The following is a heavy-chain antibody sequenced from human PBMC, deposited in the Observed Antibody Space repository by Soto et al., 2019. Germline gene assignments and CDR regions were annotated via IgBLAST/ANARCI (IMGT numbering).Heavy chain of an antibody. CDR1: GFTFTNYA. J-gene: IGHJ4*02. V-gene: IGHV3-23*01. Sequence: GGSLRLSCAASGFTFTNYAMSWVRQAPGKGLEWVSKIGGGGRTTYYADSVKGRFTISRDNSKNTLYLQMNSLRAEDTAVYYCAKPSGLATAGSAFDYWGQGTLVTVYS. CDR3: AKPSGLATAGSAFDY. CDR2: IGGGGRTT. D-gene: IGHD6-13*01.